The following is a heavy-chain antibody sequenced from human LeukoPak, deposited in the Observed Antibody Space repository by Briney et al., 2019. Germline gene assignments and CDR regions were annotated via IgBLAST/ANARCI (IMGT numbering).Heavy chain of an antibody. D-gene: IGHD3-10*01. J-gene: IGHJ4*02. CDR3: ARGRGSLTY. CDR1: GGSISLYY. V-gene: IGHV4-59*01. CDR2: FYATRSP. Sequence: NPSETLSLTCTVSGGSISLYYWSWIRQPPGRGLEWIGYFYATRSPKYNPSLERRVTISVDMSRNQFSLNLTSVTAADTAVYYCARGRGSLTYWGQGTLATVSS.